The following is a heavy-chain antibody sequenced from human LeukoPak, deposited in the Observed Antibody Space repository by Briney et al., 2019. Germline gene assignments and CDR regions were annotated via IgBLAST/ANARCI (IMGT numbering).Heavy chain of an antibody. Sequence: GASVKVSCKASGYTFTSYGISWVRQAPGQGLEWMGWISAYNGNTNYAQKLQGRVTMTTDTSTSTAYMELRSLRSEDTAVYYCARVHLRRGTSLCSSTSCYRYWGQGTLVTVSS. CDR1: GYTFTSYG. V-gene: IGHV1-18*01. D-gene: IGHD2-2*01. J-gene: IGHJ4*02. CDR3: ARVHLRRGTSLCSSTSCYRY. CDR2: ISAYNGNT.